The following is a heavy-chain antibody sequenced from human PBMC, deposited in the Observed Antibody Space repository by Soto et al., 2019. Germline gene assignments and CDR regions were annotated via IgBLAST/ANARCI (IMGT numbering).Heavy chain of an antibody. V-gene: IGHV3-30-3*01. J-gene: IGHJ4*02. CDR1: GFTFSSYA. CDR2: ISYDGSNK. CDR3: ARPTLYCGGDCVGFDY. Sequence: QVQLVESGGGVVQPGRSLRLSCAASGFTFSSYAMHWVRQAPGKGLEWVAVISYDGSNKYYADSVKGRFTISRDNSKNXRYLQMNSLRAEDTAVYYCARPTLYCGGDCVGFDYWGQGTLVTVSS. D-gene: IGHD2-21*02.